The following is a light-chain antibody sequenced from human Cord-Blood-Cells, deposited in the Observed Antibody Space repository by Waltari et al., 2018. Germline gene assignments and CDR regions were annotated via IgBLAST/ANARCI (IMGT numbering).Light chain of an antibody. Sequence: SSELTQDPAVSVALGQTVRITCPGDSLRSYYASWYQQKPGQAPVLVIYGKNNRPSGIPDRFSGSSSGNTASLTITGAQVEDEADYYCNSRDSSGNHLGVFGGGTKLTVL. CDR3: NSRDSSGNHLGV. CDR2: GKN. V-gene: IGLV3-19*01. CDR1: SLRSYY. J-gene: IGLJ3*02.